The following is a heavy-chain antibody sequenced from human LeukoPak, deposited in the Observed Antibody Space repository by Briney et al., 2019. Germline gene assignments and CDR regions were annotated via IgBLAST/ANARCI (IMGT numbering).Heavy chain of an antibody. CDR2: IYYTGNT. CDR3: ARGLLRRYYDSSGYSPNFDY. J-gene: IGHJ4*02. V-gene: IGHV4-39*01. Sequence: SETLSLTCTVSGVSISSSNSYWGWIRQPPGKGLEWIGSIYYTGNTYYNASLKSRVTISIDTSKNQISLRLTSVTATDTAVYYCARGLLRRYYDSSGYSPNFDYWGQGTLVTVSS. D-gene: IGHD3-22*01. CDR1: GVSISSSNSY.